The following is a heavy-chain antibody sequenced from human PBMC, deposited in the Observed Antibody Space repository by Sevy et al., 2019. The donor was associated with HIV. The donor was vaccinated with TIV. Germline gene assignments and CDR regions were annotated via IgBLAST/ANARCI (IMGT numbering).Heavy chain of an antibody. J-gene: IGHJ3*02. Sequence: ASVKVSCKASGYTFTSYDINWVRQATGQGLEWMGWMNPNSGNTGYAQKFQGRVTMTRNTSISTAYMELSSLRSEDTAVYYCAGVRSSGWYGGDSDAFDIWGQGTMVTVSS. CDR3: AGVRSSGWYGGDSDAFDI. CDR1: GYTFTSYD. CDR2: MNPNSGNT. V-gene: IGHV1-8*01. D-gene: IGHD6-19*01.